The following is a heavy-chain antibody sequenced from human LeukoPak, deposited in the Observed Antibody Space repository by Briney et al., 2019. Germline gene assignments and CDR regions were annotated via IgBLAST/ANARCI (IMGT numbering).Heavy chain of an antibody. CDR1: GLTFSSYD. V-gene: IGHV3-30*02. D-gene: IGHD3-10*01. J-gene: IGHJ4*02. Sequence: PGGSLRLSCAASGLTFSSYDMHWVRQSPGKGLEWVALIRYDGSNKYYADSVKGRFTISRDNSKNTLYLQMNSLRAEDTAVYYCARYYYGSGNFDYWGQGTLVTVSS. CDR2: IRYDGSNK. CDR3: ARYYYGSGNFDY.